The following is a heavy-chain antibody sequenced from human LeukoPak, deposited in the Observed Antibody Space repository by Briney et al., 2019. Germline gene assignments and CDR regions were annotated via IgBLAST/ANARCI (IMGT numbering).Heavy chain of an antibody. J-gene: IGHJ4*02. CDR1: GYTFTGYY. CDR2: IFPGSGGP. Sequence: ASVKVACKASGYTFTGYYIHWVRQAPGQGLEWMGWIFPGSGGPNYAQKCQGRVTMTRDTSISTAYMELSRLTSDDTAVYYCARKGEDYGDYDYWGQGTLVTVSS. CDR3: ARKGEDYGDYDY. D-gene: IGHD4-17*01. V-gene: IGHV1-2*02.